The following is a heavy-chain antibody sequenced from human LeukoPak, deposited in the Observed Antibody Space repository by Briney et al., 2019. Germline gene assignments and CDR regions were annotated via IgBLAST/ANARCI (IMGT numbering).Heavy chain of an antibody. J-gene: IGHJ4*02. CDR2: INRDGSST. CDR3: TRETAEFDY. CDR1: GFTFSNYW. V-gene: IGHV3-74*01. D-gene: IGHD2-21*02. Sequence: GGSLRLSCAASGFTFSNYWMHWVRLAPGKGLEWVSRINRDGSSTNYADSVKGRFTVSRDNAKTTLYLHMNSLRAEDTAVYYCTRETAEFDYWGQGTLVTVSS.